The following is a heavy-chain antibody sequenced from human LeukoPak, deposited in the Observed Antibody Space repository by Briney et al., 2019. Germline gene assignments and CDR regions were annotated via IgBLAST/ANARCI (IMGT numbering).Heavy chain of an antibody. Sequence: QPGRPLRLSCAASGFTFSSYAMHWVRQAPGKGLEWVAVISYDGSNKYYADSVKGRFTISRDNSKNTLYLQMNSLRAEDTAVYYCARAHVGILRGYSYGPRTDFDYWGQGTLVTVSS. CDR3: ARAHVGILRGYSYGPRTDFDY. V-gene: IGHV3-30-3*01. CDR1: GFTFSSYA. J-gene: IGHJ4*02. D-gene: IGHD5-18*01. CDR2: ISYDGSNK.